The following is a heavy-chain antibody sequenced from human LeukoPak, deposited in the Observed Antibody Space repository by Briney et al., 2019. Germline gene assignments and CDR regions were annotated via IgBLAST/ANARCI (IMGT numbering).Heavy chain of an antibody. J-gene: IGHJ4*02. CDR3: ARVSVEDPPPSPTYYFDY. V-gene: IGHV4-39*07. Sequence: PSETLSLTCTVSGGSISNYYWGWIRQPPGEGLEWIGSIYYSGSTYYNPSLKSRVTISVDTSKNQFSLKLSSVTAADTAVYYCARVSVEDPPPSPTYYFDYWGQGTLVTVSS. D-gene: IGHD2-15*01. CDR2: IYYSGST. CDR1: GGSISNYY.